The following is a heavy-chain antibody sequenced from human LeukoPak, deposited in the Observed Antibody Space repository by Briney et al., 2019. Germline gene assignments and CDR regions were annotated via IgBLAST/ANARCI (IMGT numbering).Heavy chain of an antibody. CDR1: GFTFSSYG. D-gene: IGHD2-2*01. V-gene: IGHV3-48*04. CDR2: ISSSGTST. Sequence: GGSLRLSCAASGFTFSSYGMHWVRQAPGKGLEWVSYISSSGTSTNYADSVKGRFTISRDNAKNSLYLQMNNLRVEDTAVYYCARDLTRIVVVPADQTSYYYYGMDVWGQGTTVTVSS. J-gene: IGHJ6*02. CDR3: ARDLTRIVVVPADQTSYYYYGMDV.